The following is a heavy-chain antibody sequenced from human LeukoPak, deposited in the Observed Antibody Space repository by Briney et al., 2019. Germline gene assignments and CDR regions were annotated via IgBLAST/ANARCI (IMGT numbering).Heavy chain of an antibody. CDR1: GFTFSRYE. D-gene: IGHD3-10*02. V-gene: IGHV3-48*03. CDR3: AELGITMIGGV. CDR2: ISSSGSTI. J-gene: IGHJ6*04. Sequence: GGSLRLSCAASGFTFSRYEMNWVREAPGKGLEWVSYISSSGSTIYYADSVKGRFTISRDNAKNSLYLQMNSLRAEDTAVYYCAELGITMIGGVWGKGTTVTISS.